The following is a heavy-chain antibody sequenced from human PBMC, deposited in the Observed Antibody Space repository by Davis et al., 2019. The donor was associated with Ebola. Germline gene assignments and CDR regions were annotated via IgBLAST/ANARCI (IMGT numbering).Heavy chain of an antibody. D-gene: IGHD4-17*01. V-gene: IGHV1-8*01. CDR2: MNPNTEKT. Sequence: AASVKVSCKASGYTFITYDIFWVRLVPGQGLEWMGWMNPNTEKTGYAPKFQGRVTMTWDNSISTAFMEVRSLTSADTSVYYCSRGIARRRYGSWFDPWGQGTPVTVSS. CDR3: SRGIARRRYGSWFDP. CDR1: GYTFITYD. J-gene: IGHJ5*02.